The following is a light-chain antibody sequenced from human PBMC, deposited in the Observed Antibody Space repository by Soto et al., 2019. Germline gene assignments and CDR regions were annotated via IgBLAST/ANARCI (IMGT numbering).Light chain of an antibody. CDR1: SSDVGGYNY. CDR2: EVS. V-gene: IGLV2-14*01. CDR3: SSYTSSSSYV. J-gene: IGLJ1*01. Sequence: LTQPASVSGSPGQSITISCTGTSSDVGGYNYVSWYQQHPGKAPKLMIYEVSNRPSGVSNRFSGSKSGNTASLTISGLQAEDEADYYCSSYTSSSSYVFGTGTKVAVL.